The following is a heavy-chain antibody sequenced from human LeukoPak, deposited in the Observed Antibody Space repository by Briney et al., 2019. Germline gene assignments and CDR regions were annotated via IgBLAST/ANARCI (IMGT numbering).Heavy chain of an antibody. V-gene: IGHV3-33*01. J-gene: IGHJ3*02. CDR3: ARDADYSDSSGSAALDI. D-gene: IGHD3-22*01. CDR1: GFTISPYG. CDR2: IWSDGRNQ. Sequence: PGGSLRLSCEASGFTISPYGMHWVRQAPGKGLEWLAAIWSDGRNQFYEESVKGRITISRDNSKSTLYLQMNNLRAEDTAVYYCARDADYSDSSGSAALDIWGQGTMVTVSS.